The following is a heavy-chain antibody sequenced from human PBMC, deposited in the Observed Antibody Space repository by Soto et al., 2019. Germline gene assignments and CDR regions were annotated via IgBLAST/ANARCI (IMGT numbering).Heavy chain of an antibody. Sequence: ASVKVSCKASGYTFTSYGISWVRQAPGQGLEWMGWISAYNGNTNYAQKLQGRVTMTTDTSTSTAYKELRSLRSDDTAEYYCGREPGIAAAGGPFDAFDIWGQGTMVTVSS. CDR1: GYTFTSYG. CDR2: ISAYNGNT. CDR3: GREPGIAAAGGPFDAFDI. J-gene: IGHJ3*02. D-gene: IGHD6-13*01. V-gene: IGHV1-18*01.